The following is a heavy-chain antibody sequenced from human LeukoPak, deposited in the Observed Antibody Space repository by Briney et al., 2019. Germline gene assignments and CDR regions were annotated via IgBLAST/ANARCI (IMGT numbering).Heavy chain of an antibody. V-gene: IGHV3-30*02. CDR2: IRHDGSNI. CDR1: GFSFSSYG. J-gene: IGHJ4*02. CDR3: VRDHNWAFDY. D-gene: IGHD3-16*01. Sequence: GGPLRLSCAASGFSFSSYGMHWVRQAPGKGLEWVAFIRHDGSNINYADSVKGRFTISRDNAKNSLSLEMNSLRAEDTAVYYCVRDHNWAFDYWGQGTLVTVSS.